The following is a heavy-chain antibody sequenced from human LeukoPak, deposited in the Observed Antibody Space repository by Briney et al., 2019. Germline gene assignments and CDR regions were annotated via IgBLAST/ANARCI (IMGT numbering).Heavy chain of an antibody. D-gene: IGHD3-10*01. J-gene: IGHJ5*02. V-gene: IGHV4-59*01. CDR2: IYYSGST. Sequence: SETLSLTCTVSGGSISSYYWSWIRQPPGKGLEWIGYIYYSGSTNYNPSLKSRVTISVDTSKNQFSLKLRSVTAADTAVYYCARRPSGSGSYGFDPWGQGTLVTVSS. CDR3: ARRPSGSGSYGFDP. CDR1: GGSISSYY.